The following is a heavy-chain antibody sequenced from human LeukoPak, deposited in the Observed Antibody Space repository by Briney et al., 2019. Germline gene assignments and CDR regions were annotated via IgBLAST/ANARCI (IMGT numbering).Heavy chain of an antibody. CDR2: VSTDGIGT. CDR1: DFGSHH. CDR3: ARGGYSSGLDY. D-gene: IGHD6-19*01. J-gene: IGHJ4*02. Sequence: GGSLRLSCVASDFGSHHMHWVRQAPGKGLVWVSRVSTDGIGTAYADSVKGRFTISRDNAKNTVYLQMNSLRAEDTVVYYCARGGYSSGLDYWGQGTLVTVSS. V-gene: IGHV3-74*01.